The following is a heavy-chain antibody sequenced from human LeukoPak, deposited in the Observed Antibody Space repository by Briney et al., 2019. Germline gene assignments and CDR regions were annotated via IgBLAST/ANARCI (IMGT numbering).Heavy chain of an antibody. CDR2: IHPGDSET. CDR3: AKVLGYCATSNCIPITPFDV. Sequence: GESLKISCKGSGYSFTNFWIGWVRQPPGKGLEWMGIIHPGDSETRYSPSFRGQVTISADMSLNTAYLQWSSLKASDTGMFYCAKVLGYCATSNCIPITPFDVWGQGTMVTVSS. D-gene: IGHD2-15*01. J-gene: IGHJ3*01. V-gene: IGHV5-51*01. CDR1: GYSFTNFW.